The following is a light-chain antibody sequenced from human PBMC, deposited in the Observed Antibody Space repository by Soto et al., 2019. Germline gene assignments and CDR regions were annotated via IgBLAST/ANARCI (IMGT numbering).Light chain of an antibody. CDR3: QQGSNWPIT. CDR1: QSVSSY. V-gene: IGKV3-11*01. Sequence: EGVLTQSPATLSLSPGEGATLSCRASQSVSSYLNWYQQKPGQAPRLLIYGVSNRATGIPARFRGSGSGTDFTLTISNIEAEDFAVYYCQQGSNWPITFGQGTRLEI. CDR2: GVS. J-gene: IGKJ5*01.